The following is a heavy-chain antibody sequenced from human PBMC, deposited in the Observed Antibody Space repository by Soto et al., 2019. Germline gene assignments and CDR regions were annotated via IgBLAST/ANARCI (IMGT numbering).Heavy chain of an antibody. CDR3: ARADGYYGMDV. V-gene: IGHV4-59*01. Sequence: SETLSLTCTVSGGSISSYYWSWIRQPPGKGLEWIGYIYFSGSTNYNPSLKSRVTISVDTFKNQFFLKLSSVTAADTAVYYCARADGYYGMDVWGQGTTVTVSS. CDR2: IYFSGST. CDR1: GGSISSYY. J-gene: IGHJ6*02.